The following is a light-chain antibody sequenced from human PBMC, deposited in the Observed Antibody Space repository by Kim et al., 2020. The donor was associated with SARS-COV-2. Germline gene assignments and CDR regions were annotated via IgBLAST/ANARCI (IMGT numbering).Light chain of an antibody. J-gene: IGLJ2*01. CDR1: SSNIGSNT. Sequence: PGQRVTIACSSSSSNIGSNTVNWYQQLPGTAPKLLIYSNSQRPSGVPDRFSGSKSGTSASLAISGLQSEDEADYYCAAWDDSLKVVFGGGTQLTVL. CDR3: AAWDDSLKVV. V-gene: IGLV1-44*01. CDR2: SNS.